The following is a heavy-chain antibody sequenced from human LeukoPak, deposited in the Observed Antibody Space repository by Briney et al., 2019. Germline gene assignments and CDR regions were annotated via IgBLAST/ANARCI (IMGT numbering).Heavy chain of an antibody. V-gene: IGHV4-59*08. Sequence: SETLSLTCTVSGDSISSYYWSWVRQPPGKGLEWDGYIYYSGSTNYNPSLKSRGNISVDKKKNQFALKQSSVTAADTAVYYCARVVVAYYYYMAVWGKGTTVTISS. D-gene: IGHD2-15*01. CDR1: GDSISSYY. J-gene: IGHJ6*03. CDR3: ARVVVAYYYYMAV. CDR2: IYYSGST.